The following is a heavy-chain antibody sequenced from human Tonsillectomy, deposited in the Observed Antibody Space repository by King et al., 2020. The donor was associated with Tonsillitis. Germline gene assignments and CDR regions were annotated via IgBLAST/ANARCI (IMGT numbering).Heavy chain of an antibody. Sequence: QLVQSGAEVKKPGSSVKVSCKASGGTFSSYAISWVRQAPGQGLEWMGGIIPIFGSTNYAQKFQGRVTITADESTSTAYMELSSLRSEDTAVYYCARDPASYSSGWPYFDQWGQGTLVTVSS. CDR1: GGTFSSYA. D-gene: IGHD6-19*01. CDR2: IIPIFGST. CDR3: ARDPASYSSGWPYFDQ. V-gene: IGHV1-69*01. J-gene: IGHJ4*02.